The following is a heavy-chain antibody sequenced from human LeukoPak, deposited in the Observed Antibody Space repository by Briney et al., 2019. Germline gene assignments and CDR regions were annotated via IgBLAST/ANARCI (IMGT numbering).Heavy chain of an antibody. Sequence: SETLSLTCAVYGGSFSGYYWSWIRQPPEKGLEWIGEINHSGSTNYNPSLKSRVTISVDTSKNQFSLKLSSVTAADTAVYYCARVTSYYYYYYGMDVWGQGTTVTVSS. CDR1: GGSFSGYY. J-gene: IGHJ6*02. V-gene: IGHV4-34*01. CDR2: INHSGST. CDR3: ARVTSYYYYYYGMDV.